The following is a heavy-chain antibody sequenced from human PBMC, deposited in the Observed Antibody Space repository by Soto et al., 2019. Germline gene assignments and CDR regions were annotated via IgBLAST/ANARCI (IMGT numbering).Heavy chain of an antibody. CDR3: ARANGGLYYFDY. D-gene: IGHD4-17*01. Sequence: EVQLVESGGGLVQPGGSLRLSCAASGFTFSSYDMHWVRQATGKGLEWVSAIGTAGDTYYPGSVKGRFTISRENAKHSLYLQMNSLRAGDTAVYYCARANGGLYYFDYCGQGPLVTFSS. V-gene: IGHV3-13*01. J-gene: IGHJ4*02. CDR2: IGTAGDT. CDR1: GFTFSSYD.